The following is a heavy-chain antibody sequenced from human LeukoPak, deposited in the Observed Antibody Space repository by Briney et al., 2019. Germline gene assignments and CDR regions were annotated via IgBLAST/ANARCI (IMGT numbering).Heavy chain of an antibody. CDR3: ARDGFPINYYYYGMDV. J-gene: IGHJ6*02. CDR2: IYYNWST. CDR1: GGSVSSGSYY. Sequence: SETLYLTCTVSGGSVSSGSYYWSWIRQPPGKGLEWIGYIYYNWSTNYNPSLKSRVTISVDTSKNHFSLKLSSVTAADTAVYYCARDGFPINYYYYGMDVWGQGTTVTVSS. V-gene: IGHV4-61*03. D-gene: IGHD3-10*01.